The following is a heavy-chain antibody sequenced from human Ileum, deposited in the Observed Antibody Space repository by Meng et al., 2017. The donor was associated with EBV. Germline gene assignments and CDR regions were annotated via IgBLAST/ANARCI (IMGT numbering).Heavy chain of an antibody. Sequence: LQESGHGRVKPSETLYLTCAVSGGSISRSDWWSLVRQPPGKGLEWIGETSHSGSTNYSPSLKSRVTISLDKSKNQLSLKLNSVTAADTAVYYCASSDYYRSDYWGQGTLVTVSS. J-gene: IGHJ4*02. CDR1: GGSISRSDW. D-gene: IGHD3-22*01. V-gene: IGHV4-4*02. CDR2: TSHSGST. CDR3: ASSDYYRSDY.